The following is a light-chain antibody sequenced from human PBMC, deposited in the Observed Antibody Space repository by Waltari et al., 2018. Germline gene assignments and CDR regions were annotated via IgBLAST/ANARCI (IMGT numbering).Light chain of an antibody. CDR3: QAWDSSTVV. CDR2: QDN. Sequence: SYELTQPPSVSVSPGHTASITCSGDKLGDKFACWYQQKSGQSPLLVIYQDNKRPSGIPERFSGFRSGNTATLTISGTQAMDEADYYCQAWDSSTVVFGGGTKLTVL. CDR1: KLGDKF. V-gene: IGLV3-1*01. J-gene: IGLJ3*02.